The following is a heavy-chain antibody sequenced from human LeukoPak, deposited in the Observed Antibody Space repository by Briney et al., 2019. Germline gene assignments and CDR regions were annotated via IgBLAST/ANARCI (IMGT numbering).Heavy chain of an antibody. CDR3: GRGGDGIDV. CDR1: GFPFSNYL. J-gene: IGHJ3*01. Sequence: PGGSLRLSCAVSGFPFSNYLMHWVRQAPGGGLVWVSRINIDETNAYADSVSGRFTISRDNGKHTLYLQMNSLRAEDTAVYFCGRGGDGIDVWGQGTTVIVSS. CDR2: INIDETNA. V-gene: IGHV3-74*01.